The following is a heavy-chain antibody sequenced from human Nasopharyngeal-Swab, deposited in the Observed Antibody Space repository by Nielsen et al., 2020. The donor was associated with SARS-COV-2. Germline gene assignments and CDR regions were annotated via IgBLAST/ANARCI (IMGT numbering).Heavy chain of an antibody. V-gene: IGHV3-53*01. CDR2: IYSGGST. J-gene: IGHJ3*02. D-gene: IGHD3-10*01. Sequence: GESLKLSCAASGFTVSSNYMSWVRQAPGKGLEWVSVIYSGGSTYYADSVKGRFTISRDNSKNTLYLQMNSLRAEDTAVYYCARGPLKRGAFDIWGQGTMVTVSS. CDR3: ARGPLKRGAFDI. CDR1: GFTVSSNY.